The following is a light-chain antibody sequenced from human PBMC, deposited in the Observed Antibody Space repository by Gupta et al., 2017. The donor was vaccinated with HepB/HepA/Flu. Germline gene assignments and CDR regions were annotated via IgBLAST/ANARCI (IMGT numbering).Light chain of an antibody. V-gene: IGLV3-21*02. CDR2: DDT. CDR3: QVWDFSSDHVI. Sequence: YVLAQPPSVSVAPGATATMTFGGDSIGSKSVHWYQQKPGQAPGLVVYDDTNRPSGIPQRFSGSNSGNTATRTISRVDAGDEADYFCQVWDFSSDHVIFGGGTKLTVL. CDR1: SIGSKS. J-gene: IGLJ2*01.